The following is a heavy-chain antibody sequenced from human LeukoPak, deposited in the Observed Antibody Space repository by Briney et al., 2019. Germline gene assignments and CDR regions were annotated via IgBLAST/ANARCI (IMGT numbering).Heavy chain of an antibody. V-gene: IGHV3-48*01. D-gene: IGHD6-6*01. J-gene: IGHJ6*03. Sequence: GGSLRLSCSASGFTFSSYSMNWVRQAPGKGLEWVSYTSSSSSTIYYADSVKGRLTISRDNAKNSLYLQMNSLIAEDTAVYYCAKESASSSHPYYYHYMDVWDKGTTVTV. CDR1: GFTFSSYS. CDR2: TSSSSSTI. CDR3: AKESASSSHPYYYHYMDV.